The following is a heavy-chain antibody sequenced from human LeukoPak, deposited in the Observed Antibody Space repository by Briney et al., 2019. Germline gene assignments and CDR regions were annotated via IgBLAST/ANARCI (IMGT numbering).Heavy chain of an antibody. CDR3: AKDLGYCSGGTCYGLDH. V-gene: IGHV3-43*01. Sequence: PGGSLRLSCAASGFNFGDYTMNWVRQPPGKGLEWVSLITKDGVIAHHADSVKGRFTISRDNSRNSLYLQINSLRPEDTALYFCAKDLGYCSGGTCYGLDHWGPGTLVTVSS. D-gene: IGHD2-15*01. CDR1: GFNFGDYT. CDR2: ITKDGVIA. J-gene: IGHJ4*02.